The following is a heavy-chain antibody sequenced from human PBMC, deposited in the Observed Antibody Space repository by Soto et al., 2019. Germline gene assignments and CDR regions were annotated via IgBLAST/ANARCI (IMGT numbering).Heavy chain of an antibody. CDR1: GGTFSSYA. V-gene: IGHV1-69*12. CDR3: AGGDEPGARGLEL. J-gene: IGHJ6*02. CDR2: IIPIFGTA. Sequence: QVQLVQSGAEVKKPGSSVKVSCKASGGTFSSYAISWVRQAPGQGLEWMGGIIPIFGTANYAQKFQGRVTNTADESTSTAYMGLSRLRAEDTGVYYWAGGDEPGARGLELWGPGNPVTGFS. D-gene: IGHD3-10*01.